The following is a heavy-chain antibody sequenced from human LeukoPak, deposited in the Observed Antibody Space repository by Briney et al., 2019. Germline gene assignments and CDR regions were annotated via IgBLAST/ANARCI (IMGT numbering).Heavy chain of an antibody. CDR2: ISSSGSTI. J-gene: IGHJ4*02. CDR3: ARGTVSGDQGDY. Sequence: PGGSLRLSCAASGFTFSSYRIHWVRQAPGKGLEWVSYISSSGSTIYYADSVKGRFTISRDNAKNSLYLQMNSLRAEDTAVYYCARGTVSGDQGDYWGQGTLVTVSS. CDR1: GFTFSSYR. V-gene: IGHV3-48*04. D-gene: IGHD4-17*01.